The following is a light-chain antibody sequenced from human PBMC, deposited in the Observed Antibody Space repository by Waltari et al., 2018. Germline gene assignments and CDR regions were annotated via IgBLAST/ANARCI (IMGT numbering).Light chain of an antibody. J-gene: IGKJ1*01. CDR2: GAS. Sequence: EIVFTQSPCPLSLSPGERATLTCRASQSVSSSYLAWYQQKPGQAPRLLIYGASSRATGIPDRFSGSGSGTDFTLTISRLEPEDFAVYYCQQYGSSPTWTFGQGTKVEIK. CDR3: QQYGSSPTWT. V-gene: IGKV3-20*01. CDR1: QSVSSSY.